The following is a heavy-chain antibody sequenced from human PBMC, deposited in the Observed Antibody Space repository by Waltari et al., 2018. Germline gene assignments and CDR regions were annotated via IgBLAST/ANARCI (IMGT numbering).Heavy chain of an antibody. V-gene: IGHV4-31*01. D-gene: IGHD3-16*01. J-gene: IGHJ4*02. CDR1: GGSISSGGYY. CDR2: IYYSGST. Sequence: QVQLQESGPGLVKPSQTLSLTCTVSGGSISSGGYYWRWIRQHPGKGLEWVRYIYYSGSTYYHLSLQSLVTISVATSKNQFALKLSSVPAAATAVYYCARGGYGGGMGYWGQGTLVTVSS. CDR3: ARGGYGGGMGY.